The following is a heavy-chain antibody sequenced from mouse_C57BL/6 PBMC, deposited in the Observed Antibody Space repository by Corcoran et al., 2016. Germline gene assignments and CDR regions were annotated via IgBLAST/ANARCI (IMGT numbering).Heavy chain of an antibody. Sequence: QVTLKESGPGILQSSQTLSLTCSFSGVSLSTSGMGVSWIRQPSGKGLEWLAHIYWDDDKRYNPSLKSRLTISKDTSRNQVFLMITSVDTADTATYDCARTPPPYWYFDVLCTGTTVTVSS. CDR1: GVSLSTSGMG. CDR3: ARTPPPYWYFDV. V-gene: IGHV8-12*01. CDR2: IYWDDDK. J-gene: IGHJ1*03.